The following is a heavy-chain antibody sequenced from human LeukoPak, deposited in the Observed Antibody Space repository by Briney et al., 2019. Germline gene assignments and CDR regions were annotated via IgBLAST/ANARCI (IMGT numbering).Heavy chain of an antibody. Sequence: SETLSLTCTVSGGSISSYYWSWIRQPAGKGLEWIGRIYTSGSTNYNPSLKSRVTMSVDTSKNQFSLKLSSVTAADTAVYYCARDLYGGNSESDAFDIWGQGTMVTVSS. CDR2: IYTSGST. V-gene: IGHV4-4*07. D-gene: IGHD4-23*01. CDR3: ARDLYGGNSESDAFDI. CDR1: GGSISSYY. J-gene: IGHJ3*02.